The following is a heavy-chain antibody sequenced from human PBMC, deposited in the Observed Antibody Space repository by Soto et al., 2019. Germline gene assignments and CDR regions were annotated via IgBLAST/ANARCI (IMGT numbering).Heavy chain of an antibody. Sequence: GASVKVSCKASGYSFTGYDVHWVRQAAGHGLEWMGWINPNSGNTGHAEKFQGRLTLTRNISTSTDYLELRSLRSEDTAVYYCAREDGSSHDAFDIWGQGTMVTVSS. CDR3: AREDGSSHDAFDI. CDR2: INPNSGNT. CDR1: GYSFTGYD. D-gene: IGHD3-10*01. J-gene: IGHJ3*02. V-gene: IGHV1-8*02.